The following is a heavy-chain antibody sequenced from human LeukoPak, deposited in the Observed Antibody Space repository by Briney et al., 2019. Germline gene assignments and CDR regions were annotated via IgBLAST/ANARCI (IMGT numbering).Heavy chain of an antibody. CDR3: ASRYCSSTSCYLPY. CDR2: INHSGST. V-gene: IGHV4-34*01. Sequence: SETLSLTCAVYGGSFSGYYWSWIRQPPGKGLEWIGEINHSGSTNYNPSLKSRVTISVDTSKNQFSLKLSSVTAADTAVCYCASRYCSSTSCYLPYWGQGTLVTVSS. CDR1: GGSFSGYY. D-gene: IGHD2-2*01. J-gene: IGHJ4*02.